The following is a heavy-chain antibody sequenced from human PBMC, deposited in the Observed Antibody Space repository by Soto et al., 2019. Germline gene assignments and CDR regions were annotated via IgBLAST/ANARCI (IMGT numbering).Heavy chain of an antibody. Sequence: EVRLLESGGGLVQPGGSLRLSCAASGFTFSSYAMSWVRQAPGKGLEWVSAISGSGGSTYYADSVKGRFTISRDNSKNTLYLQMNSLRAEDTAVYYCAKSIAAAVYYFDYWGQGTLVTVSS. D-gene: IGHD6-13*01. CDR1: GFTFSSYA. J-gene: IGHJ4*02. CDR3: AKSIAAAVYYFDY. CDR2: ISGSGGST. V-gene: IGHV3-23*01.